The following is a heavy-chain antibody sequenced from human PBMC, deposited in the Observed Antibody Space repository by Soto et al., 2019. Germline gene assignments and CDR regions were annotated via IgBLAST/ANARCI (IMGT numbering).Heavy chain of an antibody. CDR3: ARDAEYYYDSSGYYEPGFWFDP. V-gene: IGHV4-30-4*01. J-gene: IGHJ5*02. CDR2: IYYSGST. CDR1: GGSISSGDYY. Sequence: QVQLQESGPGLVKPSQTLSLTCTVSGGSISSGDYYWSWIRQPPGKGLEWIGYIYYSGSTYYNPXLRSLXTISVDTSKNXXSXKXISVTAADTAVYYCARDAEYYYDSSGYYEPGFWFDPWGQGTLVTVSS. D-gene: IGHD3-22*01.